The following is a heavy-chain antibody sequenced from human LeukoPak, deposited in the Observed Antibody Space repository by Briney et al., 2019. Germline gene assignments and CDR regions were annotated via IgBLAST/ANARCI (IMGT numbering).Heavy chain of an antibody. J-gene: IGHJ5*02. CDR1: GFTFSNYW. CDR3: ARGDSRGYYYTSGFDP. CDR2: INSDESST. D-gene: IGHD3-22*01. Sequence: GGSLRLSCAASGFTFSNYWMRWFRQAPGKGLVWVSRINSDESSTVYADSVKGRFTISRDNAKNTLHLQMNSLRAEDTAVYYCARGDSRGYYYTSGFDPWGQGTLVTVSS. V-gene: IGHV3-74*01.